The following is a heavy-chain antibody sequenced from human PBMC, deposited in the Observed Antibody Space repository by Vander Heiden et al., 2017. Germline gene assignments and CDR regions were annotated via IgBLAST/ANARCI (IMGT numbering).Heavy chain of an antibody. J-gene: IGHJ5*02. Sequence: EVRLVESGGGSVHHAESLSVSCAASGLTFCDYNINWVRQAPGKGLEWISFISRYSGIIHYADSFKGRFTISRDNAQNTLYLQMNSLRVENTAVYYCAKTFSNSWDPGWFGPWGEGSLVTVSS. CDR1: GLTFCDYN. CDR2: ISRYSGII. V-gene: IGHV3-48*01. CDR3: AKTFSNSWDPGWFGP. D-gene: IGHD2-2*01.